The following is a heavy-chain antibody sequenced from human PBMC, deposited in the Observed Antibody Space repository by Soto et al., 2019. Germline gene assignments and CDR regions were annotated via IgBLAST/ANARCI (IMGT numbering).Heavy chain of an antibody. D-gene: IGHD3-22*01. Sequence: GGFLRLSCAASGVTFTSYAMSWVRQAPGKGLEWVSAISGSGGSTDYADSVKGRFTISRDNSKNTLYLQMNSLRAEDTAVYYCANYDSSGYYYRHLQHWGQGTLVTVSS. V-gene: IGHV3-23*01. CDR1: GVTFTSYA. J-gene: IGHJ1*01. CDR3: ANYDSSGYYYRHLQH. CDR2: ISGSGGST.